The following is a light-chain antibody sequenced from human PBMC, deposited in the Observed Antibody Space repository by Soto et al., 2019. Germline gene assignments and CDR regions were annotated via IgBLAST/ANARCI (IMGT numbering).Light chain of an antibody. CDR2: DAS. V-gene: IGKV3-11*01. J-gene: IGKJ3*01. CDR3: QQRSNWPPRFT. CDR1: QSVSSY. Sequence: EIVMTQSPATLSLSPGERATLSCRGRQSVSSYLAWYQQKPGQAPRLLVYDASNRVTGIPARFSGSGSGTDFTLTISSLEPEDSAVYYCQQRSNWPPRFTFGPGTKVDI.